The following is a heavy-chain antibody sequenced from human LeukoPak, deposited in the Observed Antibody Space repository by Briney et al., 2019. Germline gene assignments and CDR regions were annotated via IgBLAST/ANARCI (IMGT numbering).Heavy chain of an antibody. J-gene: IGHJ6*02. CDR2: IKQDGSEK. V-gene: IGHV3-7*01. CDR1: GFTFSSYW. D-gene: IGHD6-19*01. Sequence: PGGSLRLSCAASGFTFSSYWMSWVRQAPGKGLEWVANIKQDGSEKYYVDSVKGRFTISRDNAKNSLYLQMNSLRAEDTAVYYCARSYSSGYYGMDVWGQGTTVTVSS. CDR3: ARSYSSGYYGMDV.